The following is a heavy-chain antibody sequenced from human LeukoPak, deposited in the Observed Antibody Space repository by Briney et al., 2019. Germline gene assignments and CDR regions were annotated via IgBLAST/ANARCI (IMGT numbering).Heavy chain of an antibody. D-gene: IGHD5-18*01. CDR1: GFMFDTYI. J-gene: IGHJ4*02. V-gene: IGHV3-48*01. Sequence: GRSLRLSCEASGFMFDTYIMTWVRQAPGKGLEWISYINSINAVYYTDSVQGRFNISRDNAKNSLYLQMNSLRVEDTAMYYCARVSARGYDYWGRGTLVTVSS. CDR2: INSINAV. CDR3: ARVSARGYDY.